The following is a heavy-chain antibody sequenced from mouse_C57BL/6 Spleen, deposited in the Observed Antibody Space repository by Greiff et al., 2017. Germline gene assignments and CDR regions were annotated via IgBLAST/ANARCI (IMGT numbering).Heavy chain of an antibody. Sequence: EVQLQESGAELVRPGASVKLSCTASGFNIKDDYMHWVKQRPEQGLEWIGWIDPENGDTEYASKFQGKATITADTSSNTAYLQLSCLTSEDTAVYYCTTLGRGYWGQGTTLTVSS. D-gene: IGHD4-1*01. CDR3: TTLGRGY. CDR1: GFNIKDDY. J-gene: IGHJ2*01. V-gene: IGHV14-4*01. CDR2: IDPENGDT.